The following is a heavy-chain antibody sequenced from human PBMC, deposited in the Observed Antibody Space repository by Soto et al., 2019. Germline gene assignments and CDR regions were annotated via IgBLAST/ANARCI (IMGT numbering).Heavy chain of an antibody. J-gene: IGHJ2*01. CDR3: ASSRGTAMVTDVSKFPWYFDL. Sequence: QVQLVQSGAEVKKPGSSVKVSCKASGGTFSSYAISWVRQAPGQGLEWMGGIIPIFGTANYAQKFQGRVTITADESTSTAYMELSSLRSEDTAVYYCASSRGTAMVTDVSKFPWYFDLWGRGTLVTVSS. CDR2: IIPIFGTA. CDR1: GGTFSSYA. D-gene: IGHD5-18*01. V-gene: IGHV1-69*01.